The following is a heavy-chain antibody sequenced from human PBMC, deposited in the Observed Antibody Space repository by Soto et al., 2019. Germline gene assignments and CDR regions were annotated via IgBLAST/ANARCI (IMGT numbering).Heavy chain of an antibody. V-gene: IGHV3-15*01. CDR3: IAFGYRNRERFVC. CDR2: LKSETDGGTA. J-gene: IGHJ4*02. CDR1: GLTIDNAW. Sequence: PGGSLRLSCAASGLTIDNAWVSWVRQAPGKGLEWVGRLKSETDGGTAEYAAPVKGRFTISRDDSQSTLYLQMNSLSTEDTAVYYCIAFGYRNRERFVCWYQGNPVTVFS. D-gene: IGHD6-25*01.